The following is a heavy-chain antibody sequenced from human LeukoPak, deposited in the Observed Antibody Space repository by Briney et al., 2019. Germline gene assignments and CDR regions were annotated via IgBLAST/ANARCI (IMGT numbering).Heavy chain of an antibody. Sequence: ASVKVSCKASGYTFTDYFLHWLRQAPGQGLEWMGWINPKTGATNYAQRFQGRVTMTRDSSITTGNMELNRLTSDDTAPYYCARAYEYGWFDPWGQGTLVTVSS. CDR1: GYTFTDYF. D-gene: IGHD3-16*01. J-gene: IGHJ5*02. V-gene: IGHV1-2*02. CDR3: ARAYEYGWFDP. CDR2: INPKTGAT.